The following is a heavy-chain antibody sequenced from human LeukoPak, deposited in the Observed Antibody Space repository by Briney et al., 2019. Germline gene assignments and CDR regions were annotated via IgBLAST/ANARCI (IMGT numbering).Heavy chain of an antibody. J-gene: IGHJ4*02. CDR1: GITFTNAW. V-gene: IGHV3-15*01. CDR3: TTSLSSGYYIDY. D-gene: IGHD3-22*01. Sequence: GGSLRLSCAASGITFTNAWLTWVRQAPGKGLEWVGRVKTKGDGGAADYAAPVKGRFTISRDDSKNTLYLQMNSLKTEDTAVYYCTTSLSSGYYIDYWGQGTLVTVSS. CDR2: VKTKGDGGAA.